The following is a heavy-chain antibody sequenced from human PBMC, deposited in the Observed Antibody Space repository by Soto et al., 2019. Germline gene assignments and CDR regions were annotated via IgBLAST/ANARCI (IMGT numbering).Heavy chain of an antibody. CDR1: GYSFTSYW. Sequence: GESLKISCKGSGYSFTSYWISWVRQMPGKGLEWMGRIDPSDSYTNYSPSFQGHVTISADKSISTAYLQWSSLKASDTAMYYCARQEFYDSSGYYHYYYGMDVWGQGTTVTVSS. V-gene: IGHV5-10-1*01. J-gene: IGHJ6*02. CDR2: IDPSDSYT. CDR3: ARQEFYDSSGYYHYYYGMDV. D-gene: IGHD3-22*01.